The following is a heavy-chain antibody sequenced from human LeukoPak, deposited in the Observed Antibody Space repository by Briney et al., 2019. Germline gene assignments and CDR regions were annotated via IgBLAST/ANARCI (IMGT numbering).Heavy chain of an antibody. Sequence: GGSLRLSCAASGFTFSSYGMHWVRQAPGKGLEWVAFIRYDGSNKYYADSVKGRFTISRDNSKNTLYLQMNSLRAEDTAVYYCEKELNMITFAPFDYWGQGTLVTVSS. CDR1: GFTFSSYG. J-gene: IGHJ4*02. CDR2: IRYDGSNK. D-gene: IGHD3-16*01. V-gene: IGHV3-30*02. CDR3: EKELNMITFAPFDY.